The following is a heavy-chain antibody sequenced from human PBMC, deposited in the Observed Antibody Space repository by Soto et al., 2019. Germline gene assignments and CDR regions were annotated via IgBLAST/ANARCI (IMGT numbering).Heavy chain of an antibody. J-gene: IGHJ4*02. D-gene: IGHD3-22*01. V-gene: IGHV4-59*01. Sequence: QVQLQESGPGLVKPSETLSLTCAFSGDSISSYYCMWIRQPPGKGLESIGYLYYGRSANYNPSLKSRVTLSVDTYTNQCSLTLSSMTAADTAVYYCALRSMAVVPEYWGQGILVTVSS. CDR1: GDSISSYY. CDR2: LYYGRSA. CDR3: ALRSMAVVPEY.